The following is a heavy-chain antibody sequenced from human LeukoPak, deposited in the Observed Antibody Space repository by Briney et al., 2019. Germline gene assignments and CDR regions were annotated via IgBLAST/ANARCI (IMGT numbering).Heavy chain of an antibody. CDR1: GGSISSSNYY. CDR2: MSHSERT. D-gene: IGHD4-11*01. CDR3: ARTLTPLRTGFDY. J-gene: IGHJ4*02. V-gene: IGHV4-39*01. Sequence: SETLSLTCIVSGGSISSSNYYWDWIRQPPGQGLEWIGSMSHSERTYYNPSLKSRLTIFVDTSKNQFSLRLSSVTAADTAVYYCARTLTPLRTGFDYWGQGTLVTVSS.